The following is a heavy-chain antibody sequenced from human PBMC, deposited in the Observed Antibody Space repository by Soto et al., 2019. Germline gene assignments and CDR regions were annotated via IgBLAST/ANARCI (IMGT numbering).Heavy chain of an antibody. CDR3: ARQSRGYSGYTDY. CDR2: IYYSGST. CDR1: GGSISSSSYY. D-gene: IGHD5-12*01. V-gene: IGHV4-39*01. Sequence: SETLSLTCTVSGGSISSSSYYWGWIRQPPGKGLEWIGSIYYSGSTYYNPSLKSRVTISVDTSNNQFSLKLSSVTAADTAVYYCARQSRGYSGYTDYWGQGTLVTVSS. J-gene: IGHJ4*02.